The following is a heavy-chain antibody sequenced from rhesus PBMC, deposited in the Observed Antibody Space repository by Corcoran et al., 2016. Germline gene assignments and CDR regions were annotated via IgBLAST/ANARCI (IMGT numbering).Heavy chain of an antibody. Sequence: EVQLVQSGAEIKKPGASVKISCKASGYTFTDYYLHWVRQAPGKGLEWMGRVDPEDGEAIHAQKFQDRITITADTSTDTAYMELSSLSSEDTAVYYCASEKWGDYYREWDYWGQGVLVAVSS. V-gene: IGHV1-111*02. J-gene: IGHJ4*01. CDR1: GYTFTDYY. CDR3: ASEKWGDYYREWDY. D-gene: IGHD3-34*01. CDR2: VDPEDGEA.